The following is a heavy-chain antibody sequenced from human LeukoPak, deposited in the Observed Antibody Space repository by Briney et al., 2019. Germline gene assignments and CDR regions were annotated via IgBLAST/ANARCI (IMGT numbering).Heavy chain of an antibody. D-gene: IGHD2-21*01. Sequence: GGSLRLSCAASGFTVSSNYMSWVRQAPGKGLEWVSAISGSGTNTYYAGSVRGRFTISRDNSNNRLYLQMNSVRAEDTAMYFCAKDTAVILTAPFDSWGQGTLVTVSS. V-gene: IGHV3-53*01. CDR1: GFTVSSNY. J-gene: IGHJ4*02. CDR3: AKDTAVILTAPFDS. CDR2: ISGSGTNT.